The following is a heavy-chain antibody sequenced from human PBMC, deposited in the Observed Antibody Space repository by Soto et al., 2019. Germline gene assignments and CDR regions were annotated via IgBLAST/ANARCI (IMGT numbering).Heavy chain of an antibody. CDR3: ARPTRQWLGLRYYYGMDV. CDR1: GGSFSGYY. D-gene: IGHD6-19*01. J-gene: IGHJ6*02. CDR2: INHSGST. V-gene: IGHV4-34*01. Sequence: QVQLQQWGAGLLKPSETLSLTCAVYGGSFSGYYWSLIRQPPGKGLEWIGEINHSGSTNYNPSLKSRVTISVDTSKNQFSLKLSSVTAADTAVYYCARPTRQWLGLRYYYGMDVWGQGTTVTVSS.